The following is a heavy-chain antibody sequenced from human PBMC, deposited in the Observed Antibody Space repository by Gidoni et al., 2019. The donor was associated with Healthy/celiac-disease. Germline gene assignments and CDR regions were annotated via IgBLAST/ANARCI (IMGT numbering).Heavy chain of an antibody. V-gene: IGHV3-9*01. CDR2: ISWNSGSI. CDR1: GFTFDDYA. CDR3: AKDRRGALWFGELLHGMDV. Sequence: EVQLVESGGGLVQPGRSLRLSCAASGFTFDDYAMHWVRQAPGKGLEWVSGISWNSGSIGYADSVKGRFTISRDNAKNSLYLQMNSLRAEDTALYYCAKDRRGALWFGELLHGMDVWGQGTTVTVSS. J-gene: IGHJ6*02. D-gene: IGHD3-10*01.